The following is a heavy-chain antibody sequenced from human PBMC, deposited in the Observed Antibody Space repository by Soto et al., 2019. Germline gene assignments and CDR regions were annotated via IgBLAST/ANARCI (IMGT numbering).Heavy chain of an antibody. V-gene: IGHV4-61*01. CDR2: IYYSGST. Sequence: QVQLQESGPGLVKPSETLSLTCTVSGGSVSSGSYYWSRIRQPPGKGLEWIGYIYYSGSTNYNPSLKSRVTISVDASKNQFSLKLSSVTAADTAVYYCARVRYGIFDYWGQGTLVTVSS. CDR3: ARVRYGIFDY. CDR1: GGSVSSGSYY. J-gene: IGHJ4*02. D-gene: IGHD3-9*01.